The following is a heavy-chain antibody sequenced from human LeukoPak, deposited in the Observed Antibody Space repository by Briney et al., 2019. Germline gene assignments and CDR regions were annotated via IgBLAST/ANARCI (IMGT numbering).Heavy chain of an antibody. CDR2: IWYDGSNK. CDR3: ASIAAAGIR. Sequence: GGSLRLSCAASGFAFSSYGMHWVRQAPGKGLEWVAVIWYDGSNKYYADSVRGRFTISRDNSKNTLYLQMNSLRAEDTAVYYCASIAAAGIRWGQGTLVTVSS. D-gene: IGHD6-13*01. V-gene: IGHV3-33*01. J-gene: IGHJ4*02. CDR1: GFAFSSYG.